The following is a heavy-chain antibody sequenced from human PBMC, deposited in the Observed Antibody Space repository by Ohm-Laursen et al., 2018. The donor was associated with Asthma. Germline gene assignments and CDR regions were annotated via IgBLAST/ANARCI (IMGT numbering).Heavy chain of an antibody. D-gene: IGHD2-8*01. CDR2: ISGGGDNT. CDR3: ARVMFSVPRNYYYAMGV. V-gene: IGHV3-23*01. CDR1: GFTFSSYA. Sequence: SLRLSCAASGFTFSSYAMSWVRQAPGKGLEWVSAISGGGDNTNYADSVKGRFTISRDNSKNTLYLQMNSLRAEDTAVFYCARVMFSVPRNYYYAMGVWGQGTTVTVSS. J-gene: IGHJ6*02.